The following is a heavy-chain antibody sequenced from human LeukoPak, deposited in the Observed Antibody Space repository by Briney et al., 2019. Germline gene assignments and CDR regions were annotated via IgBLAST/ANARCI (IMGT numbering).Heavy chain of an antibody. V-gene: IGHV4-30-2*05. CDR3: VRGRYSSGWYKDKNWFDP. CDR1: GVSISRGGYA. J-gene: IGHJ5*02. CDR2: IYHSGTT. D-gene: IGHD6-19*01. Sequence: SQTPYLTCAVSGVSISRGGYAWNWIRQPPGKGLEWIAYIYHSGTTYYNPSLKSRATISVDTSKNQFSLKLSSVTAADTAVYYCVRGRYSSGWYKDKNWFDPWGQGTPVTVSS.